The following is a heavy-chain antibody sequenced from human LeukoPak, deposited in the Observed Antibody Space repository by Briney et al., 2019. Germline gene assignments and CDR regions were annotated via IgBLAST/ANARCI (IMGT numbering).Heavy chain of an antibody. J-gene: IGHJ2*01. CDR2: IYYSGST. Sequence: SETLSLTCTVSGGSISSYYWSWIRQPPGKGLEWIGYIYYSGSTNYNPSLKSRVTISVDTSKNQFSLKLSSVTAADTAVCYCARGLVVDYWYFDLWGRGTLVTVSS. CDR3: ARGLVVDYWYFDL. V-gene: IGHV4-59*01. D-gene: IGHD3-22*01. CDR1: GGSISSYY.